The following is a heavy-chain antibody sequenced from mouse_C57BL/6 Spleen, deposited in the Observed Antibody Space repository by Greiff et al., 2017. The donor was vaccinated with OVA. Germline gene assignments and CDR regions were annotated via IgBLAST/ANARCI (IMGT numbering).Heavy chain of an antibody. J-gene: IGHJ1*03. V-gene: IGHV3-6*01. CDR1: GYSITSGYY. Sequence: VQLKQSGPGLVKPSQSLSLTCSVTGYSITSGYYWNWIRQFPGNKLEWMGYISYDGSNNYNPSLKNRISITRDTSKNQFFLKLNSVTTEDTATYYCARARVLRDWYFDVWGTGTTVTVSS. CDR2: ISYDGSN. CDR3: ARARVLRDWYFDV.